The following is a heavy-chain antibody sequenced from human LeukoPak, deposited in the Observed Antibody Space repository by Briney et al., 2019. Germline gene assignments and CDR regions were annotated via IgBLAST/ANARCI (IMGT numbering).Heavy chain of an antibody. CDR1: GGSISIYY. D-gene: IGHD3-22*01. Sequence: PSETLSLTCTISGGSISIYYWSWIRQPAGKGLDWIGRIYTSGSTNYNPSLKSRVTISVDKSKNQFSLKLSSVTAADTAVYYCARDFYYYDSSGYLAYFDLWGRGTLVTVSS. CDR2: IYTSGST. CDR3: ARDFYYYDSSGYLAYFDL. J-gene: IGHJ2*01. V-gene: IGHV4-4*07.